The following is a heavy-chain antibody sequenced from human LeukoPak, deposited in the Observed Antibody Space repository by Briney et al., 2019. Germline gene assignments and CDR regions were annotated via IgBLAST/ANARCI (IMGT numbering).Heavy chain of an antibody. CDR3: ARAPYYYDSSGYVYYYYYMDV. J-gene: IGHJ6*03. Sequence: ASVKVSCKASGYTFTGYYMHWVRQAPGQGLEWMGWINPNSGGTNYAQKFQGRVTMTRDTSISTAYMELSRLRSDDTAVYYCARAPYYYDSSGYVYYYYYMDVWGKGTTVTVSS. CDR2: INPNSGGT. CDR1: GYTFTGYY. D-gene: IGHD3-22*01. V-gene: IGHV1-2*02.